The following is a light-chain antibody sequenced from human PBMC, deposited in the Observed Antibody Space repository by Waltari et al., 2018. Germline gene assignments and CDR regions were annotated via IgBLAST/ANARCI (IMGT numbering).Light chain of an antibody. CDR2: DVS. J-gene: IGLJ3*02. CDR1: SSAVGFYNY. V-gene: IGLV2-14*01. Sequence: QSALTQPAAVSGSPGQSIPISCYGTSSAVGFYNYVSWYQQHPGKAPKLMIYDVSQRPSGVSDRFSGSKSGNTASLTISGLQAEDEADYYCNSYTGSSSWVFGGGTKVTVL. CDR3: NSYTGSSSWV.